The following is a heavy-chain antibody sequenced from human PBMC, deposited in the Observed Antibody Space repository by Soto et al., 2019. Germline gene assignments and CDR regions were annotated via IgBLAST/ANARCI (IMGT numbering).Heavy chain of an antibody. CDR3: ARDTDLTLVTTLDH. D-gene: IGHD4-17*01. CDR2: INISNGNT. CDR1: GYTFKSYQ. V-gene: IGHV1-3*04. Sequence: GASVKVSCKASGYTFKSYQIYWVRQAPGQRLECMGWINISNGNTEYSQNFQGRVTMTRDTSASTAYMELSSLRSEDTAVYYCARDTDLTLVTTLDHWGQGTPVTVSS. J-gene: IGHJ4*02.